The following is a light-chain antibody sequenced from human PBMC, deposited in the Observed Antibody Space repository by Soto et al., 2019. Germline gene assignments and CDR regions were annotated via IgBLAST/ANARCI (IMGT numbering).Light chain of an antibody. CDR3: QQFNSYPRFT. CDR1: QGISSA. V-gene: IGKV1-13*02. Sequence: AIQLTQSPSSRSASVGDRVTITCRASQGISSALAWYQQKPGKAPKLLIYDASSLESGVTSRFSGSGSGTDFTLTISSLQPEDFATYYCQQFNSYPRFTFGPGTKVDIK. CDR2: DAS. J-gene: IGKJ3*01.